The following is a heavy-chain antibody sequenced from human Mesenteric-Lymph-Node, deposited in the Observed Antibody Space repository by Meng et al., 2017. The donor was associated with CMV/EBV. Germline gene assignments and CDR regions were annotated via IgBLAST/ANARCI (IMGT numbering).Heavy chain of an antibody. Sequence: GESLKISCAASGFTFTTYAMSWVRQVPGKGLEWVSSISSSSSYIYYADSVKGRFTISRDNAKNSLYLQINSLRAEDTAVYYCARVSHCSSTSCYNHYYYYGMDVWGQGTTVTVSS. CDR3: ARVSHCSSTSCYNHYYYYGMDV. CDR1: GFTFTTYA. D-gene: IGHD2-2*02. CDR2: ISSSSSYI. J-gene: IGHJ6*02. V-gene: IGHV3-21*01.